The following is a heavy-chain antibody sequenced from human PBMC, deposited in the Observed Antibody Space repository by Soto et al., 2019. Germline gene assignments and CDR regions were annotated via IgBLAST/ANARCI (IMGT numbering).Heavy chain of an antibody. CDR3: ARLYDSSGFDWFDP. V-gene: IGHV4-38-2*01. CDR1: GYSISSGYY. J-gene: IGHJ5*02. CDR2: IYHSGST. D-gene: IGHD3-22*01. Sequence: PSETLSLTGAVSGYSISSGYYWGWIRQPPGKGLEWIGSIYHSGSTYYNPSLKSRVTISVDTSKNQFSLKLSSVTAADTAVSYCARLYDSSGFDWFDPWGQGTMVTVSS.